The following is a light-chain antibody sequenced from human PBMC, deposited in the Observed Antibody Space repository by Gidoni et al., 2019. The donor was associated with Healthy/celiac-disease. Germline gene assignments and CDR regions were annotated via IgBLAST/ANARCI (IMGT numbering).Light chain of an antibody. CDR1: QSVSSY. V-gene: IGKV3-11*01. CDR3: QQRSNLIT. CDR2: DAS. Sequence: ELVLTQSPATLSLSPGERATISCRASQSVSSYLAWYQQKPGQATRLLIYDASNRATGIPARFSGSGSGTDFTLTISSLEPEEFAVYYCQQRSNLITFGQGTRLEIK. J-gene: IGKJ5*01.